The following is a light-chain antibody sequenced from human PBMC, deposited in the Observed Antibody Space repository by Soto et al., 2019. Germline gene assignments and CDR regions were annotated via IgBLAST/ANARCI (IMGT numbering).Light chain of an antibody. CDR2: WAS. J-gene: IGKJ4*01. CDR3: QQYYTTLALT. CDR1: QSVLYSSNNKNY. Sequence: DIVMTQSPDSLAVSLGERATINCKSSQSVLYSSNNKNYLAWYQQKPGQPPKLLISWASTRESGVPDRFSASGSGIDFTLTISSLQAEDVAVYYCQQYYTTLALTFGGGTKVEIK. V-gene: IGKV4-1*01.